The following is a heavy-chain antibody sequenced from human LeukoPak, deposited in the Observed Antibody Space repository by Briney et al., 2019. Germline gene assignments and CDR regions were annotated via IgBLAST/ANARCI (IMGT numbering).Heavy chain of an antibody. D-gene: IGHD3-22*01. V-gene: IGHV3-23*01. Sequence: GGSLRLSCAASGFTFSSYAMSWVRQAPGKGLEWVSAISGSGGSTYYADSVKGRFTISRDNSKNTLYLQMNSLRAEDTAVYYCAKDEDYYDSSGPGSYFDYWGQGTLATVSS. CDR1: GFTFSSYA. J-gene: IGHJ4*02. CDR2: ISGSGGST. CDR3: AKDEDYYDSSGPGSYFDY.